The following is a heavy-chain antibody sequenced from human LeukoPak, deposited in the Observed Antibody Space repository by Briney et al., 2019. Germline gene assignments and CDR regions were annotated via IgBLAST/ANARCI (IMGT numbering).Heavy chain of an antibody. CDR1: GGSISSSSYY. V-gene: IGHV4-39*01. J-gene: IGHJ5*02. CDR2: IYYSGST. D-gene: IGHD2-2*02. CDR3: ARQVVVPAAIGGWFDP. Sequence: SETLSLTCTVSGGSISSSSYYWGWIRQPPGKGLEWIGSIYYSGSTYYNPSLKSRVTISVDTSKNQLSLKLSSVTAADTAVYYCARQVVVPAAIGGWFDPWGQGTLVTVSS.